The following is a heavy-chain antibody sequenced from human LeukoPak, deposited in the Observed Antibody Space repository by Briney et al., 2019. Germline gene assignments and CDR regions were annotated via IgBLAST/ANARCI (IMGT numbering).Heavy chain of an antibody. V-gene: IGHV1-2*06. Sequence: ASVKVSCKASGYTFTGYYMHWVRQAPGQGLEWMGRINPNSGGTNYAQKFQGRVTMTRNTSISTAYMELSNLRSEDTAVYYCARRLGRGTAPDFWGQGTLVTVSS. J-gene: IGHJ4*02. D-gene: IGHD5-18*01. CDR2: INPNSGGT. CDR1: GYTFTGYY. CDR3: ARRLGRGTAPDF.